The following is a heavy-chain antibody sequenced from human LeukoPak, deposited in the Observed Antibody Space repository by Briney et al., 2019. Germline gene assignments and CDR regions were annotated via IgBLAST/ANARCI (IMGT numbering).Heavy chain of an antibody. CDR2: ISAYNGNT. V-gene: IGHV1-18*01. J-gene: IGHJ4*02. CDR3: ARLPLYSSSWDLDY. Sequence: ASVKVSCKASGFTFTSYGISWVRQAPGQGLEWTGWISAYNGNTNYAQKLQGRVTMTTDTSTSTAYMELRSLRSDDTAVYYCARLPLYSSSWDLDYWGQGTLVTVSS. D-gene: IGHD6-13*01. CDR1: GFTFTSYG.